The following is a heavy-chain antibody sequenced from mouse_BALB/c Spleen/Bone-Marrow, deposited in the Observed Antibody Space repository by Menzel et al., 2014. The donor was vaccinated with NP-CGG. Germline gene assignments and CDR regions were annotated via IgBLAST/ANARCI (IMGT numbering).Heavy chain of an antibody. Sequence: VKLMESGPGLVAPSQSLSITCTVSGFSLTGYGANWVRQPPGKGLEWLGMIWGDGSTDYNSALKSKLSISKDNSKSQVFLKMNSLQTDDTARYYCARELGHYAMDYWGQGTSVTVSS. D-gene: IGHD4-1*01. CDR1: GFSLTGYG. CDR3: ARELGHYAMDY. V-gene: IGHV2-6-7*01. CDR2: IWGDGST. J-gene: IGHJ4*01.